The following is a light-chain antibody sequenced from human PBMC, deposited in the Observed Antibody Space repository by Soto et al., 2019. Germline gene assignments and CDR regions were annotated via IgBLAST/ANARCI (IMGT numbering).Light chain of an antibody. CDR3: QQYCSSLT. CDR1: QSVSSSY. V-gene: IGKV3-20*01. Sequence: EIVLTQSPGTLSLSPGERATLSCRASQSVSSSYLAWYQQKPGQAPRLLIYGASSRATGIPDRFSGSGSGTAFALTISSLAPEDFAVYYCQQYCSSLTFGGGTKVEIK. J-gene: IGKJ4*01. CDR2: GAS.